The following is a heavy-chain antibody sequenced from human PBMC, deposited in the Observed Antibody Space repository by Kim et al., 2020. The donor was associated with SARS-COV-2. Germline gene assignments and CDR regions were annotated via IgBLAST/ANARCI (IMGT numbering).Heavy chain of an antibody. V-gene: IGHV3-23*02. CDR3: AKDHASSGWPTFDS. D-gene: IGHD6-19*01. J-gene: IGHJ4*02. Sequence: YGASAKVRFTVSRDNVKNTLDLQMNSLRVEDTALYYCAKDHASSGWPTFDSWGQGTQVTVSS.